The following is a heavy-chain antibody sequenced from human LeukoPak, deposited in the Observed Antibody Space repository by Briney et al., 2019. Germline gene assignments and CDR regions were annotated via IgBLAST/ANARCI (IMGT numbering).Heavy chain of an antibody. V-gene: IGHV3-53*01. CDR1: GFTVSSNY. CDR2: IYSGGST. Sequence: GGSLRLSCAASGFTVSSNYMSWVRQAPGKGLEWVSVIYSGGSTYYADSVKGRFTISRDNSKNTLYLQMNSLRAEDTAVYYCAREFGDTDYFDYWGQGTLVTVSS. D-gene: IGHD3-10*01. CDR3: AREFGDTDYFDY. J-gene: IGHJ4*02.